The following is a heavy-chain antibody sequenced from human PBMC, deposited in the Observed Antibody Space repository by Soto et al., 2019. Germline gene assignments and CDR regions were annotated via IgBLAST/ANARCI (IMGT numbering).Heavy chain of an antibody. CDR1: GYTFTSYA. J-gene: IGHJ4*02. D-gene: IGHD3-10*01. Sequence: ASVKVSCKASGYTFTSYAMHWGRQAPGQRLEWMGWINAGNGNTKYSQKFQGRVTITGDTSASTAYMELSSLRSEDTAVYYCARDLTPGVYFDYWGQGTLVTVSS. CDR3: ARDLTPGVYFDY. CDR2: INAGNGNT. V-gene: IGHV1-3*01.